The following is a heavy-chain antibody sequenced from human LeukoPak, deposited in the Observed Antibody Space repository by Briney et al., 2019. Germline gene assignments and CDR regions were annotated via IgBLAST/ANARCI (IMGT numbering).Heavy chain of an antibody. CDR1: GYSFTSYG. J-gene: IGHJ4*02. D-gene: IGHD3-10*01. CDR3: ARAPSGFTYGPGDH. Sequence: GASVKVSCKASGYSFTSYGFTWVQQAPGQGLEWMGWISTYDGNANYAQKLQGRVTMTTDTSTITAYMELRSLRSDDTAVYYCARAPSGFTYGPGDHWGQGTLVTVSS. CDR2: ISTYDGNA. V-gene: IGHV1-18*01.